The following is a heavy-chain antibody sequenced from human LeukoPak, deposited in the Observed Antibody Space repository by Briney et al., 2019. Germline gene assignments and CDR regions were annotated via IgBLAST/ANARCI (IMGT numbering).Heavy chain of an antibody. J-gene: IGHJ4*02. V-gene: IGHV3-33*08. CDR2: IWYDGSNK. CDR1: GFTFSGYW. Sequence: GGSLRLSCAASGFTFSGYWMHRVRQAPGKGLEWVAVIWYDGSNKYYADSVKGRFTISRDNSKNTLYLQINSLRVEDTAVYYCARATTYGWNYLDYWGQGTLVTVSS. D-gene: IGHD3-16*01. CDR3: ARATTYGWNYLDY.